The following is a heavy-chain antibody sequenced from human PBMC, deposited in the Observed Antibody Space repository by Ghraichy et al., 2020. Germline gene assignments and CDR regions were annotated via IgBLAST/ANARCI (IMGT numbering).Heavy chain of an antibody. Sequence: SETLSLTCTVSGGSITSYYWSWIRQPPGEGLEWIGYIYYSESTHYNPSLKSRVTISVDTSKNQFSLTLRSVTAADTAVYYCASLYSGSAHFDYWGQGTLVTVSS. V-gene: IGHV4-59*01. J-gene: IGHJ4*02. CDR2: IYYSEST. CDR1: GGSITSYY. CDR3: ASLYSGSAHFDY. D-gene: IGHD1-26*01.